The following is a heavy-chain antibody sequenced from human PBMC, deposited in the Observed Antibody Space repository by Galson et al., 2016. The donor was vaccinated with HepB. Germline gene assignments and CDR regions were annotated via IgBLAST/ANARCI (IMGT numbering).Heavy chain of an antibody. V-gene: IGHV2-70*01. J-gene: IGHJ6*02. Sequence: PALVKPTQTLTLTCTFSGFSLTTRGMRVSWIRQSQRKALEWLALIDWDDDKYYSSSLKTRLTISQDTSKNQVVLTMTNMDPVDTATYYCARDRRQLVGNYYYYGLDVWGQGTTGTVS. CDR1: GFSLTTRGMR. CDR3: ARDRRQLVGNYYYYGLDV. CDR2: IDWDDDK. D-gene: IGHD6-6*01.